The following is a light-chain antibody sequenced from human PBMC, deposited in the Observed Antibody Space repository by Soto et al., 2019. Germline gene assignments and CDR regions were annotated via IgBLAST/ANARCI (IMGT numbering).Light chain of an antibody. CDR1: QSVSTSS. V-gene: IGKV3-20*01. Sequence: EIVLTQSPGTLSLSPGERATLSCRASQSVSTSSLAWYQHKPGQAPRLLIYGASSRATGIPVRISGSGSGADFTLSISRLEPEEFAMYYCQQYGSSPYTFGQGTKLAIK. J-gene: IGKJ2*01. CDR3: QQYGSSPYT. CDR2: GAS.